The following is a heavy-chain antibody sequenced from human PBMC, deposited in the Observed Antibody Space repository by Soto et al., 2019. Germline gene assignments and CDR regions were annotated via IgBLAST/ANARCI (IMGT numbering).Heavy chain of an antibody. CDR3: ARFGYTTEAH. Sequence: EVQLMESGGGLVKPGGSLRLSCAASGFTFSSYTMIWVRQAPGKGLEWVSSISSSSSYIYYADSVKDRFTISRDNAKNSLYLQMNSLRAEDTAVYYCARFGYTTEAHWGQGTLVTVSS. J-gene: IGHJ4*02. V-gene: IGHV3-21*01. D-gene: IGHD5-12*01. CDR1: GFTFSSYT. CDR2: ISSSSSYI.